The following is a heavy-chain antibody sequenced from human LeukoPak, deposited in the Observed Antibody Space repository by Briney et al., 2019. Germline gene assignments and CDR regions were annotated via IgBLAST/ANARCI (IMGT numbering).Heavy chain of an antibody. D-gene: IGHD3-3*01. V-gene: IGHV4-34*01. Sequence: SETLSLTCAVYGGSFSGYYWSWIRQPPGKGLEWIGEINHSGSTNYNPPLKSRVTISVDTSKNQFSLKLSSVTAADTAVYYCARDLYYDFWSGYYRYNWFDPWGQGTLVTVSS. CDR1: GGSFSGYY. CDR2: INHSGST. J-gene: IGHJ5*02. CDR3: ARDLYYDFWSGYYRYNWFDP.